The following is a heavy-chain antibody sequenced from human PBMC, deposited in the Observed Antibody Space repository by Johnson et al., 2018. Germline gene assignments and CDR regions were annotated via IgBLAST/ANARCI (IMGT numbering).Heavy chain of an antibody. CDR1: GFTFSSCG. V-gene: IGHV3-30*18. CDR3: AKVDYYYYMDV. CDR2: ISYGGSNK. Sequence: VQLVESGGGVVQPGRSLRLSCAASGFTFSSCGMHWVRQAPGKGLEWVAVISYGGSNKYYGDSVKGRFTISRDNSKNTLYLQMNSLRAEDTAVYYCAKVDYYYYMDVWGKGTTVTVS. J-gene: IGHJ6*03.